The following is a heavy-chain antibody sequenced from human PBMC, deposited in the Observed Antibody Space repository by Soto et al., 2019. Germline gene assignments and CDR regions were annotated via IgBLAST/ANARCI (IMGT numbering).Heavy chain of an antibody. CDR3: ARVASIAAFY. J-gene: IGHJ4*02. D-gene: IGHD6-6*01. CDR1: GFTFSGYW. Sequence: EVHLVESGGGLVQPGGSLRLSCAASGFTFSGYWMSWVRQAPGKGLKWVANIKQDGGEKFYVDSVKGRFTISRDNARNSLSLQMNSLRAEDTAVYYCARVASIAAFYWGQGTLVTVSS. CDR2: IKQDGGEK. V-gene: IGHV3-7*05.